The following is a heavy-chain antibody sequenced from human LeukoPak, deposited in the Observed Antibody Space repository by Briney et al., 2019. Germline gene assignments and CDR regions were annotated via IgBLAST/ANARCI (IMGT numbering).Heavy chain of an antibody. Sequence: SVKVSCKASGGTFSSYAISWVRQAPGQGLEWMGRIIPILGIANYAQKFQSRVTITADKSTSTAYMELSSLRSEDTAVYYCASLGPSHYGMDVWGQGTTVTVSS. CDR2: IIPILGIA. CDR1: GGTFSSYA. J-gene: IGHJ6*02. CDR3: ASLGPSHYGMDV. V-gene: IGHV1-69*04.